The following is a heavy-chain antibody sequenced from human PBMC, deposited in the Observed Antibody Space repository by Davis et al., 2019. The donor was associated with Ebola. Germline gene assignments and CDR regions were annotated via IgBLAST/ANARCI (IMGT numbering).Heavy chain of an antibody. J-gene: IGHJ3*01. D-gene: IGHD3-22*01. CDR3: AKDRGYYYEGAFDL. CDR1: GGSISSYY. V-gene: IGHV4-4*07. CDR2: IYNSGST. Sequence: PSETLSLTCTVSGGSISSYYWSWIRQPAGKGLEWIGRIYNSGSTNYNPSLKSRVTMSVDTSKNQFSLKLTSVTAADTAVYYCAKDRGYYYEGAFDLWGQGTMVTVSS.